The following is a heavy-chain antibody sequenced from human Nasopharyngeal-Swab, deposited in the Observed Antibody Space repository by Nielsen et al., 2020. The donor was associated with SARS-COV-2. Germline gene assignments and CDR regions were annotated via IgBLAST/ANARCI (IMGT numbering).Heavy chain of an antibody. CDR2: INPSGGST. CDR1: GYTFTSYY. V-gene: IGHV1-46*01. CDR3: ASDPTPPEYCSGGSCYSGDYYYGMDV. D-gene: IGHD2-15*01. J-gene: IGHJ6*02. Sequence: ASVKVSCKASGYTFTSYYMHWVRQAPGQGLEWMGIINPSGGSTSYAQKFQGRVTMTRDTSTSTVYMELSSLRSEDTAVYYCASDPTPPEYCSGGSCYSGDYYYGMDVWGQGTTVTVSS.